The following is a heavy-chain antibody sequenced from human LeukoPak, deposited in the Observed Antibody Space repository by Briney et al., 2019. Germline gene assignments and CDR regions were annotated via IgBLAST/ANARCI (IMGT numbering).Heavy chain of an antibody. J-gene: IGHJ4*02. CDR1: GGSISSYY. CDR2: IYYSGST. CDR3: AREPDQSELEGFDY. Sequence: SETLSLTCTVSGGSISSYYWSWIRQPPGKGLEWIGYIYYSGSTNYNPSLKSRVTISVDTSKNQFSLKLSSVTAADTAVYYCAREPDQSELEGFDYWGQGTLVTVSS. V-gene: IGHV4-59*12. D-gene: IGHD1-7*01.